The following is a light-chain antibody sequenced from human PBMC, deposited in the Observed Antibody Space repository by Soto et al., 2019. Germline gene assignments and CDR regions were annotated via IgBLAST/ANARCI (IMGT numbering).Light chain of an antibody. CDR1: ENVRTF. CDR3: QQHSHWPPWT. CDR2: GAS. V-gene: IGKV3-11*01. Sequence: EVVLTQSPATLSLSPGERATLSCRASENVRTFVDWYQQKPGQAPRLLIYGASNRATGIPARFSGSGSGTELTLTISQLEPEDFAVYYLQQHSHWPPWTFGQGTRVEIQ. J-gene: IGKJ1*01.